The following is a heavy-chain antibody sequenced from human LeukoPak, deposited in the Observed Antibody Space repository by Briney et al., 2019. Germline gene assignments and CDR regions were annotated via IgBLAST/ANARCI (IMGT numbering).Heavy chain of an antibody. CDR3: ARGYSSSWNYFDY. Sequence: SETLSLTCTVSGGSISNHWWSWLRQPPGKGLEWIGYVFDSGGTNYNPSLKSRVTISVDTSKKQFSLKLGSVTAADTAVYYCARGYSSSWNYFDYWGQGTLVTVSS. CDR2: VFDSGGT. CDR1: GGSISNHW. D-gene: IGHD6-13*01. V-gene: IGHV4-59*11. J-gene: IGHJ4*02.